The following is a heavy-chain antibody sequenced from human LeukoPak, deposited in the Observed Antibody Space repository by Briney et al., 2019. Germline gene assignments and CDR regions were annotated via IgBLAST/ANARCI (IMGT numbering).Heavy chain of an antibody. CDR2: INPNSGGT. V-gene: IGHV1-2*02. Sequence: ASVKVSCKASGYSFTGYYMHWVRQAPGQGLEWMGWINPNSGGTNYAQKFQGRVTMTRDTSISTAYMELSRLRSDDTAVYYCARERIVPTIHLFDYWGLGTLVTVSS. CDR3: ARERIVPTIHLFDY. J-gene: IGHJ4*02. CDR1: GYSFTGYY. D-gene: IGHD5-12*01.